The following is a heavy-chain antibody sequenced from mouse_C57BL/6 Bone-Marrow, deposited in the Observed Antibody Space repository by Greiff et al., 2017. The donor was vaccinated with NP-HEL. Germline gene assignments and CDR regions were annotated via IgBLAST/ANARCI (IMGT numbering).Heavy chain of an antibody. CDR2: ILPGSGST. CDR3: ARPWFTRAMDY. J-gene: IGHJ4*01. CDR1: GYAFTGYW. D-gene: IGHD2-12*01. V-gene: IGHV1-9*01. Sequence: QVQLQQSGAELMKPGASVKLSCKATGYAFTGYWMEWVKQRPGHGLEWIGEILPGSGSTNYNEKFKGKATFTADTSSNTAYMQLSSLTTEYSAIYYGARPWFTRAMDYWGQGTSVTVSS.